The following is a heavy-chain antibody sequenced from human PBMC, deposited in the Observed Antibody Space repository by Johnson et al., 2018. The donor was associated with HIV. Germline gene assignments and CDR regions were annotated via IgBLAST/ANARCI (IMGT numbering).Heavy chain of an antibody. V-gene: IGHV3-33*01. CDR2: IWYDGSNK. Sequence: QVQLVESGGGLVQPGGSLRLSCAASGFTFSSYGMHWVRQAPGKGLEWVAVIWYDGSNKYYADSVKGRFTISRDNSKNTLDLQMNSLRAEDTAVYYCVSSAQWSGWPPGAFDIWGQGTMVTVSS. CDR3: VSSAQWSGWPPGAFDI. CDR1: GFTFSSYG. D-gene: IGHD6-19*01. J-gene: IGHJ3*02.